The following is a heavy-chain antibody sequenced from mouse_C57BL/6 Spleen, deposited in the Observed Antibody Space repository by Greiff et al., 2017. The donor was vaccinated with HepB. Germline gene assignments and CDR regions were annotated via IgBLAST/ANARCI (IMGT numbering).Heavy chain of an antibody. Sequence: QVQLKESGAELARPGASVKMSCKASGYTFTSYTMHWVKQRPGQGLEWIGYINPSSGYTKYNQKFKDKATLTADKSSSTAYMQLSSLTSEDSAVYYCATPKGDYFDYWGQGTTLTVSS. CDR1: GYTFTSYT. V-gene: IGHV1-4*01. CDR3: ATPKGDYFDY. J-gene: IGHJ2*01. CDR2: INPSSGYT.